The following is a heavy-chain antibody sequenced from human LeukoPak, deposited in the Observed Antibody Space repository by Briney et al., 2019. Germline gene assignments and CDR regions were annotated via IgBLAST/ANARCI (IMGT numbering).Heavy chain of an antibody. CDR3: ARVGYCSRGVCYNYDY. J-gene: IGHJ4*02. V-gene: IGHV1-2*02. CDR2: INPNTGGT. CDR1: GYSFTGNY. D-gene: IGHD2-8*01. Sequence: ASVKVSCKASGYSFTGNYMHWVRQAPGQGFEWMGWINPNTGGTNYAQKFKGRVLMTRHTSISTAYLELSSLKSDDTAVYYCARVGYCSRGVCYNYDYWGQGAQVTVSS.